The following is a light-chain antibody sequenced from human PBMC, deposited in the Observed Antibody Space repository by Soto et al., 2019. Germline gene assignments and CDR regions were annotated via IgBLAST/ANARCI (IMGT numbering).Light chain of an antibody. CDR1: QDNKNY. J-gene: IGKJ2*02. V-gene: IGKV1-33*01. CDR2: DAS. CDR3: QHYDSVPWT. Sequence: DIQLTQSPSSLSASVGDRVTITCQASQDNKNYLNWYQQKAGEAPNLLIYDASTLGTGVSSRFSGSGSGTEFSLTITNLQPEDIASYYCQHYDSVPWTFGQGTRLEIK.